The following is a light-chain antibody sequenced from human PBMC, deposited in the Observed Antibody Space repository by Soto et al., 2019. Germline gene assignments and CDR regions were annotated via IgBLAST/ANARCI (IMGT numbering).Light chain of an antibody. CDR2: DNT. J-gene: IGLJ1*01. CDR1: NSNIGNNC. Sequence: QAVVTQPPSVSAAPGQKVTISCSGSNSNIGNNCVSWYQQLPGTAPKLLIYDNTKRPSGVPDRFSGSKSGTSATLDITGLQAGDEADYYCGTRDTRLSGGGVFGTGTKLTVL. V-gene: IGLV1-51*01. CDR3: GTRDTRLSGGGV.